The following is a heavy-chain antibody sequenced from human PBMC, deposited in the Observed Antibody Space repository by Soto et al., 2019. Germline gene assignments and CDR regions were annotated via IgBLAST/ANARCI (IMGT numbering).Heavy chain of an antibody. CDR2: INPSGDST. CDR3: ARDWEFGY. V-gene: IGHV1-46*01. J-gene: IGHJ4*02. Sequence: ASVKISCKASGYTFSSYYMHWVRQAPGQGLEWMGVINPSGDSTSYAQKFQGRVTITRDTSTSTLFMELSSLRSEDTAVYFCARDWEFGYWGQGSLVTVSS. CDR1: GYTFSSYY. D-gene: IGHD1-26*01.